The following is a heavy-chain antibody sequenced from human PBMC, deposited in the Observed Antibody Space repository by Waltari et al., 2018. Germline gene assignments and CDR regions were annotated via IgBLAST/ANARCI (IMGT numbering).Heavy chain of an antibody. D-gene: IGHD3-3*01. CDR2: ISAYNGNT. V-gene: IGHV1-18*01. J-gene: IGHJ6*02. Sequence: QVQLVQSGAEVKKPGASVKVSCKASGYTFTSYGISWVRQAPGQGLEWMGWISAYNGNTNYAQKLQGRVTMTTDTSTSTAYMELRSLRSDDTAVYYCARDRPVFWSAQGGNYYYGMDVWGQGTTVTVSS. CDR1: GYTFTSYG. CDR3: ARDRPVFWSAQGGNYYYGMDV.